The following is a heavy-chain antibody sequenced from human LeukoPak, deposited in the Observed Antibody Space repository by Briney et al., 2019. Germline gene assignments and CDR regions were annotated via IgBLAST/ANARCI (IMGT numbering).Heavy chain of an antibody. CDR1: GFTFTSYS. Sequence: PGGSLRLSCAASGFTFTSYSMNWVRQAPGKGLEWVSYISSSSIYIYYADSVKGRFTISRDNAKNSLYLQMNSLRAEDTAVYYCARDLPSSDAFDIWGQGTMVTVSS. CDR3: ARDLPSSDAFDI. CDR2: ISSSSIYI. V-gene: IGHV3-21*01. J-gene: IGHJ3*02. D-gene: IGHD6-13*01.